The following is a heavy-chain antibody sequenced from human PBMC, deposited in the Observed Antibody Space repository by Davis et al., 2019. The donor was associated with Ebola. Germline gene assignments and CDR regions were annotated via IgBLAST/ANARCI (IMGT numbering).Heavy chain of an antibody. V-gene: IGHV3-30-3*01. CDR2: ISYDGSNK. D-gene: IGHD5/OR15-5a*01. CDR3: AREIYALDY. J-gene: IGHJ4*02. CDR1: GFTFSSYA. Sequence: GESLKISCAASGFTFSSYAMHWVRQAPGKGLEWVAVISYDGSNKYYADSVKGRFTISRDNSKNTLYLQMNSLRAEDTAVYYCAREIYALDYWGQGTLVTVSS.